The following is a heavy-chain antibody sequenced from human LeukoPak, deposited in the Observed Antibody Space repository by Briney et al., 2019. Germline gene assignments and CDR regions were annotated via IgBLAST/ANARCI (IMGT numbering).Heavy chain of an antibody. V-gene: IGHV4-61*02. CDR2: IYTSGSP. D-gene: IGHD5-24*01. CDR1: GASISSCRDH. J-gene: IGHJ5*02. CDR3: ARASLVGADYNYLRPNWFDP. Sequence: PSETLSLTCTVSGASISSCRDHGSWIRQAAGKGLVWIGGIYTSGSPNYNPSLKSRVTISIGTSKNQFSLKLSSVTAADKAVHYCARASLVGADYNYLRPNWFDPWGQGTLVTVSS.